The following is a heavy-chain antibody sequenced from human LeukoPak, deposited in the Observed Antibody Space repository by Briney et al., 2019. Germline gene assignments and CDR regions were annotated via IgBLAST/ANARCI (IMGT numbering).Heavy chain of an antibody. CDR3: ARGSPLGGMDV. CDR1: GGSISSGGYY. CDR2: IYYSGST. Sequence: SQTLSLTCTVSGGSISSGGYYWSWIRQHPGKGLEWIGYIYYSGSTYCNPSLKSRVTISVDTSKNQFSLKLSSVTAADTAVYYCARGSPLGGMDVWGQGTTVTVSS. J-gene: IGHJ6*02. V-gene: IGHV4-31*03.